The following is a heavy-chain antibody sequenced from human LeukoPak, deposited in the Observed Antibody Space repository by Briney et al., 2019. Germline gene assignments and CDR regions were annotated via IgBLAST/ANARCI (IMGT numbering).Heavy chain of an antibody. J-gene: IGHJ4*02. V-gene: IGHV4-59*01. CDR2: IYYNGISGST. Sequence: PSETLSLICTVSGGSISSYYWSWIRQPPGKGLDWIGYIYYNGISGSTNYNPSLNSRVTISADMSKKQFSLKLSSVTAADTAVCYCARALNDYYFDYWGQGALVTVSS. D-gene: IGHD2-21*02. CDR1: GGSISSYY. CDR3: ARALNDYYFDY.